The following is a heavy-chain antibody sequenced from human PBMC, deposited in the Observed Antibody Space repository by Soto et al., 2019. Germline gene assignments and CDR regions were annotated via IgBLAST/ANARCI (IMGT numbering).Heavy chain of an antibody. CDR2: ISSSGSNI. J-gene: IGHJ4*02. Sequence: PGGSLRLSCAASGFTFSDYYMSWFRRAPGKGLKWVSYISSSGSNIYYADAVKGRFTISRDDAKNSLYLQMNSLKDEDTAVYYCARVGDYDYIWGSYRYYPGYWGQGTLVTVSS. V-gene: IGHV3-11*01. D-gene: IGHD3-16*02. CDR3: ARVGDYDYIWGSYRYYPGY. CDR1: GFTFSDYY.